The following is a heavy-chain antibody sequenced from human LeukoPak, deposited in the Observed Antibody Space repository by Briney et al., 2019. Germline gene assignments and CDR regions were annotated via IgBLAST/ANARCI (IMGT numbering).Heavy chain of an antibody. V-gene: IGHV3-30*04. J-gene: IGHJ4*02. Sequence: PGGSLGLSCAASGFNFSSYAMQWVRQAPGKGLEWVAVISYDGSDKNYADSVKGRFTISRDNSKNTLYLQMNSLRADDTAVYYCARAVYRSGGYYFDYWGQGTLVIVSS. CDR2: ISYDGSDK. D-gene: IGHD6-19*01. CDR1: GFNFSSYA. CDR3: ARAVYRSGGYYFDY.